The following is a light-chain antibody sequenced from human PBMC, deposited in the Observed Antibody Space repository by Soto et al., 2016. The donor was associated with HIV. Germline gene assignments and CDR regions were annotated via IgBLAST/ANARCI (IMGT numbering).Light chain of an antibody. CDR2: KAS. V-gene: IGKV1-5*03. Sequence: DIQMTQSPSTLSASVGDRVTITCRANQSISSWLAWYQQKPGKAPKLLIYKASSLESGVPSRFSGSGSGTEFTLTISSLQPDDFATYYCQQYSSYPWTFGQGTKLEIK. J-gene: IGKJ2*02. CDR1: QSISSW. CDR3: QQYSSYPWT.